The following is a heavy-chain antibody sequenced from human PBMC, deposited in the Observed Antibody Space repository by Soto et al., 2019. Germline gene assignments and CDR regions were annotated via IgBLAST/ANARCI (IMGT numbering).Heavy chain of an antibody. V-gene: IGHV1-69*06. Sequence: AASVKVSCKTSGGTFSTYSIVWVLQAPGEGLEWMGGIIPIFGTANYAQKFQDRVTITADKSTNTAFMELSSLKSEDTAMYYCASSSGNNYGVGTNYYFDYWGQGTLVTVSS. J-gene: IGHJ4*02. CDR2: IIPIFGTA. CDR1: GGTFSTYS. CDR3: ASSSGNNYGVGTNYYFDY. D-gene: IGHD1-26*01.